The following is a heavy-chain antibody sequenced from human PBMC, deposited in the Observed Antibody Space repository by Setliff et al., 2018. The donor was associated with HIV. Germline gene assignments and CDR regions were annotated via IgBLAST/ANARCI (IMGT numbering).Heavy chain of an antibody. D-gene: IGHD2-2*01. CDR2: INTDGSST. V-gene: IGHV3-74*01. CDR1: GFTFSSYW. CDR3: AKSCDVPSKPGPYYYSMDV. J-gene: IGHJ6*03. Sequence: GGSLRLSCAASGFTFSSYWMHWVRQAPGKGLVWVSRINTDGSSTSYADSVKGRFTISRDNSKNTLFLQLNSLRVDDTAVYYCAKSCDVPSKPGPYYYSMDVWGKGTTVTVSS.